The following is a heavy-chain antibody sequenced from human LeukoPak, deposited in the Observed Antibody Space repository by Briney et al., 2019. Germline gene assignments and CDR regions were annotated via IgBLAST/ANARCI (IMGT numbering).Heavy chain of an antibody. CDR1: GFTFDDYG. J-gene: IGHJ6*03. V-gene: IGHV3-20*04. Sequence: GGSLRLSCAASGFTFDDYGMSWVRQAPGKGLGWVSGINWNGGSTGYADSVKGRFTISRDNAKNSLYLQMNSLRAEDTALYYCARGGGSGSYGYMDVWGKGTTVTVSS. CDR2: INWNGGST. CDR3: ARGGGSGSYGYMDV. D-gene: IGHD3-10*01.